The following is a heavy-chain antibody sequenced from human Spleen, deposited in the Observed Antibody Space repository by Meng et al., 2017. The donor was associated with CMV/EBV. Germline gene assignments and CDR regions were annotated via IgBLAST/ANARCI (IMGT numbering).Heavy chain of an antibody. D-gene: IGHD4-23*01. CDR1: GGSISSYY. CDR3: ARRQITPYYFDF. V-gene: IGHV4-59*08. J-gene: IGHJ4*02. Sequence: SETLSLTCTVSGGSISSYYWSWIRQPPGKGLEWIGYIYYSGSTNYNPSLKSRVTISADTSKNQFSLRLSSVTAADTAIYYCARRQITPYYFDFWGQGTLVTVSS. CDR2: IYYSGST.